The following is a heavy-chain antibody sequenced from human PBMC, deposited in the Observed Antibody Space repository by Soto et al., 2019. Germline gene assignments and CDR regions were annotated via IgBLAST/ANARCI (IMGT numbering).Heavy chain of an antibody. J-gene: IGHJ5*02. CDR1: GGSISSGGYY. D-gene: IGHD3-9*01. CDR3: ARAYSYYDILTGYYPPLNWFDP. Sequence: SETLSLTCTVSGGSISSGGYYWSWIRQHPGKGLEWIGYIYYSGSTYYNPSLKSRVTISVDTSKNQFSLNLSSVTAADTAVYYCARAYSYYDILTGYYPPLNWFDPWGQGTLVTVSS. V-gene: IGHV4-31*03. CDR2: IYYSGST.